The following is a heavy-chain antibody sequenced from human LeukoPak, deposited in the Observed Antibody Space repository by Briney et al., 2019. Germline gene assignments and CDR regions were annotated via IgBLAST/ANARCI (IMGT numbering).Heavy chain of an antibody. CDR3: ARDPGYLQSDY. V-gene: IGHV1-2*02. J-gene: IGHJ4*02. CDR2: MHPNSGVT. D-gene: IGHD4-11*01. CDR1: GYTFTGYW. Sequence: ASVTVSCKASGYTFTGYWIHWVRQAPGQGLEWMGCMHPNSGVTGYAQRFQGRVTMTRDTSISTAYMDLSSLRSDDTAVYYCARDPGYLQSDYWGQGTLVTVPS.